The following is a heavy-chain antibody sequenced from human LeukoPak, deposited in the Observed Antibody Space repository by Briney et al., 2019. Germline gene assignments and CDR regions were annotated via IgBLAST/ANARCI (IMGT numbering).Heavy chain of an antibody. J-gene: IGHJ3*02. D-gene: IGHD3-16*01. CDR1: GGSISSYY. CDR2: IYFSGST. V-gene: IGHV4-59*08. CDR3: ARNRRGDDAFDI. Sequence: KASETLSLTCTVSGGSISSYYWSWIRQPPGKGLEWIGYIYFSGSTNYNPSLKSRVTISVDTSKSQFSLKLTSVTAADTAVYYCARNRRGDDAFDIWGQGTMVTVSS.